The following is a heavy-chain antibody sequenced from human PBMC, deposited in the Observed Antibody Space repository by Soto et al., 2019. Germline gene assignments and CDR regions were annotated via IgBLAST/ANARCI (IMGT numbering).Heavy chain of an antibody. V-gene: IGHV1-18*01. CDR1: GYTFSNYG. CDR2: ISVYSYNT. D-gene: IGHD3-10*01. J-gene: IGHJ4*02. Sequence: QVQLVQSGAEVKKPGASVKVSCKTSGYTFSNYGIAWVRQAPGQGLEWMGWISVYSYNTNYAQKLQGRVTMTRDISTSTAYMELRSLISDDTAVYYCARGGGYYGWGTYPFDYWGQGTLVTVSS. CDR3: ARGGGYYGWGTYPFDY.